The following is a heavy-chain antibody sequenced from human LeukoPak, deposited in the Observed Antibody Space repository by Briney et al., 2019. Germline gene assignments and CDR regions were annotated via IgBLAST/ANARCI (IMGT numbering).Heavy chain of an antibody. Sequence: SETLSLTCSVSGGSVSSGSYYWSWIRQAPGKKLEWIGYIYYTGSTDYNPSHKSRVTMSVDTSKNQFSLRLSSVTAADTAIYHYARAPTRFCGDTTCYNRFWFDPWGQGTLVTVSS. CDR1: GGSVSSGSYY. J-gene: IGHJ5*02. CDR2: IYYTGST. V-gene: IGHV4-61*01. CDR3: ARAPTRFCGDTTCYNRFWFDP. D-gene: IGHD2-2*02.